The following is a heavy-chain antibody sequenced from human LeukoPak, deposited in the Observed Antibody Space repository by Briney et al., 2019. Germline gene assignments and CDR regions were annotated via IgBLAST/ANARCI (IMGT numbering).Heavy chain of an antibody. Sequence: PGGSLRLSCAASGFIFTNYFMSWVRQAPGKGLEWVANIKTDGGEKYYVDSVKGRFTISRDNAKNSLYLQMNSLRAEDAAVYYCARDYTGYFPWGQGTLVIVSS. CDR3: ARDYTGYFP. V-gene: IGHV3-7*03. J-gene: IGHJ5*02. CDR1: GFIFTNYF. D-gene: IGHD3-9*01. CDR2: IKTDGGEK.